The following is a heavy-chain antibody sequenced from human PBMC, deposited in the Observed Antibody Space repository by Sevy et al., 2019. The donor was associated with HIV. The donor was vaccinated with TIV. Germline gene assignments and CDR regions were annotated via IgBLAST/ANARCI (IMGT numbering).Heavy chain of an antibody. V-gene: IGHV3-48*01. CDR3: ARGGGCSGDTCYSCTAYYFGIHV. D-gene: IGHD2-15*01. CDR1: EFTFIRYS. CDR2: IDSTSRTI. Sequence: GGSLRLSCAASEFTFIRYSMNWVRQAPGKGLEWVSYIDSTSRTIHYAESVKGRFTISRDNAKNSLYLQMNSLRAEDTAVYYCARGGGCSGDTCYSCTAYYFGIHVWGQGTTVTVSS. J-gene: IGHJ6*02.